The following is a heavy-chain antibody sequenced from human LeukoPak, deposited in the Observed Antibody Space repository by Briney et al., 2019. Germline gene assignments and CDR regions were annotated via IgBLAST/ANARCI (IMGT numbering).Heavy chain of an antibody. CDR2: LYSGSST. V-gene: IGHV3-53*01. J-gene: IGHJ2*01. D-gene: IGHD2-21*01. Sequence: GGSLRLSCAASGFTVSSNYMNWVRQAPGKGLEWVSILYSGSSTYYADSVEGRFIVSRDSSKNTLSLQMNDLRAEDTAVYYCARVGDHVHWYLDLWGRGTLVTVSS. CDR3: ARVGDHVHWYLDL. CDR1: GFTVSSNY.